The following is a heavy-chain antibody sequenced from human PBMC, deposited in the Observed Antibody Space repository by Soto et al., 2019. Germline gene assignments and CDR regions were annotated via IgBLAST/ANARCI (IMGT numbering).Heavy chain of an antibody. Sequence: ASVKVSCKASGYTFTNYYLHWVRQAPGQGLEWMGWISPRTGGTKYAQTFQGRVTLTRDTSITTAYMELCSLRSDDTAVYYCARDPGIETITDWYFNVWGRGTLVTVSS. CDR1: GYTFTNYY. V-gene: IGHV1-2*02. CDR2: ISPRTGGT. J-gene: IGHJ2*01. CDR3: ARDPGIETITDWYFNV. D-gene: IGHD1-20*01.